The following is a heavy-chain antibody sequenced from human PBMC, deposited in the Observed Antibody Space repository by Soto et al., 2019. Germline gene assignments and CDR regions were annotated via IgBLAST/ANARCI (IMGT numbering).Heavy chain of an antibody. V-gene: IGHV1-8*01. CDR3: ARGRIFGDSDYEPLGGLAE. Sequence: SVKVSCKASGYSFTSNDINWVRQATGQGLEWMGWMNPNSDNTGYAQKFQGRLTMTRSTSTNTAYMELNSLTSEDTAVYFGARGRIFGDSDYEPLGGLAEWGQGTPVTVSS. CDR1: GYSFTSND. J-gene: IGHJ4*02. CDR2: MNPNSDNT. D-gene: IGHD5-12*01.